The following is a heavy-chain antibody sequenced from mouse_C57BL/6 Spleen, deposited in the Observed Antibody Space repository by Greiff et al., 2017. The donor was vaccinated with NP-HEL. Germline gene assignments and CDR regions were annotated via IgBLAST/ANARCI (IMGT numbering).Heavy chain of an antibody. D-gene: IGHD2-4*01. CDR2: INPNNGGT. CDR3: ARMITTRYWYFDV. Sequence: EVQLQQSGPELVKPGASVKIPCKASGYTFTDYNMDWVKQSHGKSLEWIGDINPNNGGTIYNQKFKGKATLTVDKSSSTAYMELRSLTSEDTAVYYCARMITTRYWYFDVWGTGTTVTVSS. J-gene: IGHJ1*03. CDR1: GYTFTDYN. V-gene: IGHV1-18*01.